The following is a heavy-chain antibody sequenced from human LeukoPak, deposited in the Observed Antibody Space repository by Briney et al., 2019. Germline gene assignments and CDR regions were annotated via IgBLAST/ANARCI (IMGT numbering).Heavy chain of an antibody. D-gene: IGHD2-8*01. CDR3: ALAYTYGRLNFDC. Sequence: GGSLRLSCAASGFKFETYNFNRVRQAPGKGLEWVATIRSYSSYIHYGDSVKGRFTISRDDAKNSLFLQMNSLRAEDTAVYYCALAYTYGRLNFDCWGQGTRVTVSS. V-gene: IGHV3-21*01. CDR1: GFKFETYN. J-gene: IGHJ4*02. CDR2: IRSYSSYI.